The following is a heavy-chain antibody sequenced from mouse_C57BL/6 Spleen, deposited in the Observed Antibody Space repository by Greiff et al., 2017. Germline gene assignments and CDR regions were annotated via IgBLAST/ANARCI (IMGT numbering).Heavy chain of an antibody. CDR2: LYPGDGDT. CDR1: GYAFSSSW. J-gene: IGHJ2*01. V-gene: IGHV1-82*01. Sequence: QVQLQQSGPELVKPGASVKISCKASGYAFSSSWLNWVKQRPGKGLEWIGRLYPGDGDTNYNGKFKGKATLTADKSSSTAYMQLSSLTSGDSAVYFCARAYYSNYRYFDYWGQGTTHTVSS. D-gene: IGHD2-5*01. CDR3: ARAYYSNYRYFDY.